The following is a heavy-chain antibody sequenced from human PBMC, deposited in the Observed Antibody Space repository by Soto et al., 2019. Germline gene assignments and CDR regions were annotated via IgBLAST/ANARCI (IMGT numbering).Heavy chain of an antibody. CDR1: GYTFTGYY. J-gene: IGHJ6*03. Sequence: GASVKVSCKASGYTFTGYYMYWVRQAPGQGLEWMGWINPNSGGTNYAQKFQGWVTMTRDTSISTAYMELSRLRSDDTAVYYCARDLGGDYSYYMDVWGKGTTVTVSS. CDR3: ARDLGGDYSYYMDV. V-gene: IGHV1-2*04. D-gene: IGHD4-17*01. CDR2: INPNSGGT.